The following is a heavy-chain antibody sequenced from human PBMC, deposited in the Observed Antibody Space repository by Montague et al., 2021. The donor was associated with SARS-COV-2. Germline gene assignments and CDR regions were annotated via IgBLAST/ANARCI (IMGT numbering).Heavy chain of an antibody. CDR2: TYYRSKWYN. J-gene: IGHJ4*02. V-gene: IGHV6-1*01. Sequence: CAISGDSVSSNIATWNWIRQSPSRGLEWLGRTYYRSKWYNDYAESVKSRITIDSDTSKHQFSLHLNSVTPEDTAVYYCARIPVGSKYYFDFRGQGTLVTVSS. CDR3: ARIPVGSKYYFDF. D-gene: IGHD2-2*01. CDR1: GDSVSSNIAT.